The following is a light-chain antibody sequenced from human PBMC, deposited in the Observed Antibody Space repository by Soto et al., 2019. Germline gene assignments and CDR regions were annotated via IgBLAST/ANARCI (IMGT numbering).Light chain of an antibody. V-gene: IGLV2-14*01. CDR2: GVS. CDR1: KNDIGSSDY. CDR3: SSSTSSNTLG. J-gene: IGLJ3*02. Sequence: QSVLTQPASESASPGQSITISCTGGKNDIGSSDYVSWYQQHPGKAPKLIIYGVSNRPSGTSDRFSGSKSGNTASLTISGLQADDEADYYCSSSTSSNTLGFGGGTKVTVL.